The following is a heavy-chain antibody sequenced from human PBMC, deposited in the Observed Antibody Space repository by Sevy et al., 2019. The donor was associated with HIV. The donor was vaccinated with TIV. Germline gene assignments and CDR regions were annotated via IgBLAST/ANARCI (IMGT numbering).Heavy chain of an antibody. CDR2: IWFDGSNT. V-gene: IGHV3-33*01. D-gene: IGHD1-1*01. CDR3: ARDLESHNYGAYGPSFMPDY. CDR1: GFTFSSYG. Sequence: GGSLRLSCAASGFTFSSYGMHWVRQAPGKGLEWVAVIWFDGSNTFYADSVKGRFTISRDIAENTLHLQMNSLRAEDTAVYYCARDLESHNYGAYGPSFMPDYWGQGTVVTVSS. J-gene: IGHJ4*02.